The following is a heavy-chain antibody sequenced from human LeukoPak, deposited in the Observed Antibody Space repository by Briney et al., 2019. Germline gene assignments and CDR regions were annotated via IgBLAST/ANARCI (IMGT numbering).Heavy chain of an antibody. D-gene: IGHD3-22*01. CDR2: ISSSSSTI. Sequence: GGSLRLSCAASGFTFSSYSMNWVRQAPGKGLEWVSYISSSSSTIYYADSVKGRFTISRDNAKNTLYLQMNSLRAEDTAVYYCARAQKGYYDSSGQYFDYWGQGTLVTVSS. CDR1: GFTFSSYS. V-gene: IGHV3-48*04. CDR3: ARAQKGYYDSSGQYFDY. J-gene: IGHJ4*02.